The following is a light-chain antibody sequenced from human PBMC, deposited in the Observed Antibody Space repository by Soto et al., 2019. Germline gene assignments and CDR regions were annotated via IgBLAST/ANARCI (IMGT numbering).Light chain of an antibody. CDR3: QEYYDWAPSLT. Sequence: EIVMTQSPATLSVSPGERATLSCRASQSVSSNLAWYQQKPGQAPRLLIHGASTRAGGIPARFSGSGSGTEFTLTISSLQSDDFAVYCCQEYYDWAPSLTFGGGTKVEIK. V-gene: IGKV3-15*01. CDR1: QSVSSN. J-gene: IGKJ4*01. CDR2: GAS.